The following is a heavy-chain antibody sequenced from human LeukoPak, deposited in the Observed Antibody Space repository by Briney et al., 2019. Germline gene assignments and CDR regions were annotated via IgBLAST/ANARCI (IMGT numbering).Heavy chain of an antibody. V-gene: IGHV3-11*06. D-gene: IGHD1-7*01. CDR3: ARDPGTVRI. CDR2: ISGDSGDT. Sequence: GGSLRLSCAASGFTFSDSYMTWVRQAPGKGLEWLSYISGDSGDTNYADSVKGRFTISRDNAKNSLYLQMNSLRVEDTAVYYCARDPGTVRIWGQGTLVTVSS. J-gene: IGHJ4*02. CDR1: GFTFSDSY.